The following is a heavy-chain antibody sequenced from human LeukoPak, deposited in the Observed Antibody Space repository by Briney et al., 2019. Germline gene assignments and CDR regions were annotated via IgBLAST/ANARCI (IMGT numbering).Heavy chain of an antibody. Sequence: GGSLRLSCAASGFTFSTYTMNWVRQAPGKGLEWVSSISSSSTYIYYADSVKGRFTISRDNSKNTLYLQMNSLRPEDTAVYYCAKSGCGNPTCYVNFWGQGTLVTVSS. CDR3: AKSGCGNPTCYVNF. CDR1: GFTFSTYT. J-gene: IGHJ4*02. V-gene: IGHV3-21*01. D-gene: IGHD2-2*01. CDR2: ISSSSTYI.